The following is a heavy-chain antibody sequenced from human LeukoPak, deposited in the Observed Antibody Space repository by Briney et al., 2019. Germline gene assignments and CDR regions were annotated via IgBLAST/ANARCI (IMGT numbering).Heavy chain of an antibody. J-gene: IGHJ5*02. CDR2: IYYSGST. V-gene: IGHV4-59*01. Sequence: PSETLSLTCTVSGGSISSYYWSRIRQPPGKGLEWIGYIYYSGSTNYNPSLKSRVTISVDTSKNQFSLKLSSVTAADTAVYYCARVPTPPRYCSSTSCYDRDNWFDPWGQGTLVTVSS. CDR3: ARVPTPPRYCSSTSCYDRDNWFDP. D-gene: IGHD2-2*01. CDR1: GGSISSYY.